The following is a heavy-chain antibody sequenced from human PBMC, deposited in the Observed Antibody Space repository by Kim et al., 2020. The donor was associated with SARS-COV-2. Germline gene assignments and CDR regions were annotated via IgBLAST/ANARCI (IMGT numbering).Heavy chain of an antibody. Sequence: GGSLRLSCTASGFTFRDYWISWVRRAPGKGLEWVSITTRDESEKYFVASVRGRFSLSRDNAQNSLYLQMNSLRAEDSGLYYCACLDTATLSGISYWGHGTRVTVSS. J-gene: IGHJ4*01. CDR2: TTRDESEK. CDR1: GFTFRDYW. V-gene: IGHV3-7*03. CDR3: ACLDTATLSGISY. D-gene: IGHD5-18*01.